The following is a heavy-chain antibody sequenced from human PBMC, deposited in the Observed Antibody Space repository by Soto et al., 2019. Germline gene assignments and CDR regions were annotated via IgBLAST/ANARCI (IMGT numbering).Heavy chain of an antibody. V-gene: IGHV1-69*02. CDR1: GGTFSSYT. CDR2: IIPILGIA. CDR3: ASDRGDSAPFGMGV. J-gene: IGHJ6*02. D-gene: IGHD3-10*01. Sequence: QVQLVQSGAEVKKPGSSVKVSCKASGGTFSSYTISWVRQAPGQGLEWMGRIIPILGIANYAQKFQGRVTITADKSTSTAYMELSSLRSEDTAVYYCASDRGDSAPFGMGVWGQGTTVTVSS.